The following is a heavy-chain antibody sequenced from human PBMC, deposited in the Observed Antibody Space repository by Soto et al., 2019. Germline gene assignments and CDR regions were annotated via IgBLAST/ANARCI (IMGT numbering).Heavy chain of an antibody. V-gene: IGHV1-69*12. Sequence: QGQLEQSGPEVKKPGSSVKVSCKASGGTFRNSAISWVRQAPGQGLEWMGGIMPIFRTPDYAQKFQGRVTITADESASTAYMELTGLRSDDTAMYYCARDNDRPQLGGNYYYILDVWGHGTTVTVSS. CDR1: GGTFRNSA. CDR3: ARDNDRPQLGGNYYYILDV. CDR2: IMPIFRTP. D-gene: IGHD1-1*01. J-gene: IGHJ6*02.